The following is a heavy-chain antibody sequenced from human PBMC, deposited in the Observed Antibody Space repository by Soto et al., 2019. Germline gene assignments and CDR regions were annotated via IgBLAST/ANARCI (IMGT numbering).Heavy chain of an antibody. V-gene: IGHV1-69*13. CDR3: AREGYCSSTSCYSFDY. J-gene: IGHJ4*02. D-gene: IGHD2-2*02. Sequence: VASVKVSCKASGGTFSSYAISWVRQAPGQGLEWMGGIIPIFGTANYAQKFQGRVTITADESTSTAYMELSSLRSEDTAVYYCAREGYCSSTSCYSFDYWGQGTLVTVSS. CDR1: GGTFSSYA. CDR2: IIPIFGTA.